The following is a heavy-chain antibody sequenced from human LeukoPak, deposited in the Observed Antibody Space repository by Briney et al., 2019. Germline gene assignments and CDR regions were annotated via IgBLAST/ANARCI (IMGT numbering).Heavy chain of an antibody. CDR2: IYTSGST. Sequence: SETLSLTCTVSGGSISSYYWSWIRQPAGKGLEWIGRIYTSGSTNYNPSLKSGVTMSVDTSKNQFSLKLRSVTAAGTAVYYCARDPIYYYDSSGSNWFDPWGQGTLVTVSS. D-gene: IGHD3-22*01. J-gene: IGHJ5*02. CDR1: GGSISSYY. V-gene: IGHV4-4*07. CDR3: ARDPIYYYDSSGSNWFDP.